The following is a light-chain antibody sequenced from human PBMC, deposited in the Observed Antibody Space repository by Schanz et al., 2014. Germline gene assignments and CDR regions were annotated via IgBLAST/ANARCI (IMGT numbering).Light chain of an antibody. J-gene: IGKJ5*01. CDR2: GAS. V-gene: IGKV3-20*01. CDR3: QQYGNSPGT. CDR1: QSVSSSY. Sequence: EIVLTQSPGTLSLSPGDWASLSCRASQSVSSSYLAWYQQKAGQAPRILIYGASSRATGIPDRFSGSGSGTDFTLTITRLEPEDFAVYYCQQYGNSPGTFGQGTRLEIE.